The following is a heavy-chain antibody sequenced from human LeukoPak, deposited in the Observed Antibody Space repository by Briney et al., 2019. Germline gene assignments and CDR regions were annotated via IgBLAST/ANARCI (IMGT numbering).Heavy chain of an antibody. J-gene: IGHJ3*02. V-gene: IGHV3-30-3*01. CDR3: AREGGDSSSSFDAFDI. CDR1: GFTFSSYA. D-gene: IGHD6-6*01. CDR2: ISYDGSNK. Sequence: HPGGSLRLSCAASGFTFSSYAMHWVRQAPGKGLEWVAVISYDGSNKYYADSVKGRFTISRDNSKNTLYLQMNSLRAEDTAVYYCAREGGDSSSSFDAFDIWGQGTMVTVSS.